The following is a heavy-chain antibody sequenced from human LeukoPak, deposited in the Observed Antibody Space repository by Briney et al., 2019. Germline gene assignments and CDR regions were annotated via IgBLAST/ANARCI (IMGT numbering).Heavy chain of an antibody. CDR2: INWNGGST. CDR1: GFTFDDYG. CDR3: ARDTGYYFDY. J-gene: IGHJ4*02. D-gene: IGHD2-15*01. V-gene: IGHV3-20*04. Sequence: GGSLRLSCAASGFTFDDYGMSWVRQAPGKGLEWVSGINWNGGSTGYADSVKGRFTISRDNAKNSLYLQMNSLRAEDTAVYFCARDTGYYFDYWGQGTLVTVSS.